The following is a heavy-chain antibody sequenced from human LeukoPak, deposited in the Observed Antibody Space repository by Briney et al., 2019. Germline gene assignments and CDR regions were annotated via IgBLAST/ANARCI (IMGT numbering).Heavy chain of an antibody. CDR2: ISASGST. J-gene: IGHJ4*02. CDR1: GESIGSYF. Sequence: SETLSLTCSVSGESIGSYFWSWIRQPAGKGIEWIGRISASGSTYYSPSLKSRVSMSLDKSKDQFSLNLTSLSAADTAIYYCARDEVYGELYYWGQGTLVSVSS. D-gene: IGHD3-10*01. CDR3: ARDEVYGELYY. V-gene: IGHV4-4*07.